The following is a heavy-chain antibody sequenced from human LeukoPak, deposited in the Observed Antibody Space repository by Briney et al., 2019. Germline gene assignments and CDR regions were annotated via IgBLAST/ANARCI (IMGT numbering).Heavy chain of an antibody. D-gene: IGHD5-24*01. CDR1: GGSISSSNW. V-gene: IGHV4-4*02. J-gene: IGHJ5*02. Sequence: SETLSLTCAVSGGSISSSNWWSWVRQPPGKGLEWIGEIYHSGSTNYNPSLKSRVTISVDKSKNQFSLKLSSVTAADTAVYYCASSYGSMPTTQFAPWGQGTLVTVSS. CDR3: ASSYGSMPTTQFAP. CDR2: IYHSGST.